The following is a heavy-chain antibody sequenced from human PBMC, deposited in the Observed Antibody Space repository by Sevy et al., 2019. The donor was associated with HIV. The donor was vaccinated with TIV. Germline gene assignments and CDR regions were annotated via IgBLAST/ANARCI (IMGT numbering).Heavy chain of an antibody. Sequence: GGSLRLSCAASGFTFSTYWMTWVRQAPGKGLEWVANIKQDGSEKYYAESVKGRLTVSRDNTKNSLYLQLNSLRPEDTASYYGARAPVGIGWYCPRGIDYWGQGTLVTVSS. CDR2: IKQDGSEK. CDR1: GFTFSTYW. D-gene: IGHD2-8*02. CDR3: ARAPVGIGWYCPRGIDY. J-gene: IGHJ4*02. V-gene: IGHV3-7*01.